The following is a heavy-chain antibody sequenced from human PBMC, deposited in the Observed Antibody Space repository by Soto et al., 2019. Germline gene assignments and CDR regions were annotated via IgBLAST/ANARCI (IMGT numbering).Heavy chain of an antibody. D-gene: IGHD1-26*01. CDR2: IYYNGNA. CDR3: ARDSVGTTDY. V-gene: IGHV4-31*03. Sequence: QVQLQESGPGLVKPSQTLSLLCSVSGDSINRDGSYWNWIRQVPGKGLEWIGHIYYNGNAYYNPSLESRVTISIDTTNNQFSLKLKSVTAADTAVYYCARDSVGTTDYWGQGTLVTVSS. J-gene: IGHJ4*02. CDR1: GDSINRDGSY.